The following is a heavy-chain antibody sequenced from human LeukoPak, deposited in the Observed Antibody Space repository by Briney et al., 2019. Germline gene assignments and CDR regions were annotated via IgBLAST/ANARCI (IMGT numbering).Heavy chain of an antibody. J-gene: IGHJ4*02. V-gene: IGHV4-59*01. CDR3: ARALRDGYSTSFFDY. CDR1: GGSISSYY. D-gene: IGHD5-24*01. Sequence: PSETLSPTCTVSGGSISSYYWSWIRQPPGKGLEWIGYIYYSGSTNYNPSLKSRITISVDTSKNQFSLKLSSVTTADTAVYYCARALRDGYSTSFFDYWGQGTLVTVSS. CDR2: IYYSGST.